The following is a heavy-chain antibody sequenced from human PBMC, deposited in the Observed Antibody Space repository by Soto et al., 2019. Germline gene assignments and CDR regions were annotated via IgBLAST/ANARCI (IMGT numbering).Heavy chain of an antibody. D-gene: IGHD3-10*01. CDR2: IYSGGST. Sequence: GGSLRLSCAASGFTVSSNYMSWVRQAPGKGLEWVSVIYSGGSTYYADSVKGRFTISRDNSKNTLYLQMNSLRAEDTAVYYCARDKLEERFGELVYGMDVWGQGTTVTVSS. CDR1: GFTVSSNY. V-gene: IGHV3-53*01. J-gene: IGHJ6*02. CDR3: ARDKLEERFGELVYGMDV.